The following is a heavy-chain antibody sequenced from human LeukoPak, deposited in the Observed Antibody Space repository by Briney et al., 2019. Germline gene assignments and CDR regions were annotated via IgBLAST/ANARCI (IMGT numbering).Heavy chain of an antibody. Sequence: SVKVSCKASGGTFSSYAISWVRQAPGQGLEWMGRIIPIFGTENYAQKFQGRVTITTDESTSTAYMELSSLRSEDTAVYYCARATGHRGRDGYNYAHDAFDIWGQGTMVTVSS. J-gene: IGHJ3*02. CDR3: ARATGHRGRDGYNYAHDAFDI. V-gene: IGHV1-69*05. CDR2: IIPIFGTE. CDR1: GGTFSSYA. D-gene: IGHD5-24*01.